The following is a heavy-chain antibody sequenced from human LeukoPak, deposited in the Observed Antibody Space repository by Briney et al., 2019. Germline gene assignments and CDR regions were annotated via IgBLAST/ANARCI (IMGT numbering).Heavy chain of an antibody. D-gene: IGHD4-17*01. CDR2: INPSGGST. V-gene: IGHV1-46*01. CDR3: ARDYGDYGQRRYYFDY. Sequence: GASVKVSCKASGYTFTSYGISWVRQAPGQGLEWMGIINPSGGSTSYAQKFQGRVTMTRDTSTSTVYMELSSLRSEDTAVYYCARDYGDYGQRRYYFDYWGQGTLVTVSS. J-gene: IGHJ4*02. CDR1: GYTFTSYG.